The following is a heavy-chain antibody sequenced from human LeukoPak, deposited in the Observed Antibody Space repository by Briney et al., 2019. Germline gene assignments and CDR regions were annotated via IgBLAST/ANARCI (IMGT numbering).Heavy chain of an antibody. Sequence: GGSLRLSCAASGFTFSIYAMSWVRQAPGKGLEWVSGISGGGGSAYYADSVKGRFTISRDNSKNTLYLQMNSLKAEDTAVYYCAKDDTTLTTPFYLFDYWGQGTLVTVSS. V-gene: IGHV3-23*01. CDR2: ISGGGGSA. D-gene: IGHD4-11*01. CDR1: GFTFSIYA. J-gene: IGHJ4*02. CDR3: AKDDTTLTTPFYLFDY.